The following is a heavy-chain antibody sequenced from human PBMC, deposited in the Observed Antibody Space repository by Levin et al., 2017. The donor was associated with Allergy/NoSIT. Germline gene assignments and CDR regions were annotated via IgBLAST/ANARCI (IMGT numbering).Heavy chain of an antibody. Sequence: GESLKISCAASGFTFSNYWMHWVRQAPGKGLVWVSRINIDGSSTAYADSVKGRFTISRDNANNTLYLQMNSLRAEDTAVYYCARVPPSAFDIWGQGTMVTVSS. D-gene: IGHD2-2*01. CDR2: INIDGSST. V-gene: IGHV3-74*01. J-gene: IGHJ3*02. CDR3: ARVPPSAFDI. CDR1: GFTFSNYW.